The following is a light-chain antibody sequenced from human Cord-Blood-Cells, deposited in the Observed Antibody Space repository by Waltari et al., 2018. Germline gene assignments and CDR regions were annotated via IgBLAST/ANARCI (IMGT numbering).Light chain of an antibody. CDR2: SNK. CDR1: SSNIGSNT. J-gene: IGLJ1*01. Sequence: QSVLTQPPSASGTPEQRVTISCSGSSSNIGSNTVNWYQQLPGPAPKLLIYSNKQRPSGVPDRFSGSKSGTSASLAISGLQSEDEADYYCAAWDDSLNGYVFGTGTKVTVL. CDR3: AAWDDSLNGYV. V-gene: IGLV1-44*01.